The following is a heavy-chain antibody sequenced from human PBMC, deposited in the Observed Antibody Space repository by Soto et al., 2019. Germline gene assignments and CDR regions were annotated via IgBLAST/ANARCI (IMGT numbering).Heavy chain of an antibody. CDR1: GGSFSGYY. V-gene: IGHV4-34*01. D-gene: IGHD3-3*01. CDR2: INHSGST. CDR3: ARGRVAHYDFWSGYYYYYGMDV. J-gene: IGHJ6*02. Sequence: SETLSLTCAVYGGSFSGYYWSWIRQPPGKGLEWIGEINHSGSTNYNPSLKSRVTISVDTSKNQFSLKLSSVPAADTAVYYCARGRVAHYDFWSGYYYYYGMDVWGQGTTVTVSS.